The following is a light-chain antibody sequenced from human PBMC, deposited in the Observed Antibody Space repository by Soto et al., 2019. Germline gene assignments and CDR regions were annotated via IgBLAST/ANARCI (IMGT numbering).Light chain of an antibody. CDR2: GIS. CDR3: QQLNNWPLT. Sequence: EIVMTQSPATLSVSPGERATLSCRASQSVSSNLAWYQQKPGQAPRLLMYGISTRATGIPARFSGSGSGTEFTLTISSLQSEDFAIYYCQQLNNWPLTFGGGTKVEIK. J-gene: IGKJ4*01. CDR1: QSVSSN. V-gene: IGKV3-15*01.